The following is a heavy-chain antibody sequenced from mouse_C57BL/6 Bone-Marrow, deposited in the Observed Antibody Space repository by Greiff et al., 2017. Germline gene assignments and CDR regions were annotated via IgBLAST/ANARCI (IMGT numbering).Heavy chain of an antibody. CDR3: TRIAY. V-gene: IGHV14-4*01. CDR1: GFNINDDY. Sequence: VQLQQPGAELVRPGASVKLSCTASGFNINDDYMHWVKQRPEQGLEWIGWIDPENGDTEYASKFQGKATITVDTSSHTAYLQLSSLTSEDTAVYYCTRIAYWGQGTLVTVSA. CDR2: IDPENGDT. J-gene: IGHJ3*01.